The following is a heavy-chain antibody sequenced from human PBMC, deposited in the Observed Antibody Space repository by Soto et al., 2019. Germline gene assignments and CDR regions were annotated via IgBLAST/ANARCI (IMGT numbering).Heavy chain of an antibody. Sequence: SETLSLTCTVSGGSISSYYWSWIRQPPGKGLEWIGYIYYSGSTNYNPSLKSRVTISVDTSKNQFSLKLSSVTAADTAVYYCARAVQFLDTMIVRVHAFDIWGQGTMVTVSS. D-gene: IGHD3-22*01. V-gene: IGHV4-59*01. CDR3: ARAVQFLDTMIVRVHAFDI. CDR2: IYYSGST. J-gene: IGHJ3*02. CDR1: GGSISSYY.